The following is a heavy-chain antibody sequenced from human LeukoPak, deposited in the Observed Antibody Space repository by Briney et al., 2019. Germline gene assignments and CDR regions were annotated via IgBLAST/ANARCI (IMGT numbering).Heavy chain of an antibody. CDR2: ISGSGGST. CDR3: ARGGDSGYRSFDF. D-gene: IGHD3-22*01. Sequence: AISGSGGSTYYADSVKGRFTISRDNAKNSLFLQMNSLRVEDTAVFYCARGGDSGYRSFDFWGQGILVIVSS. V-gene: IGHV3-23*01. J-gene: IGHJ4*02.